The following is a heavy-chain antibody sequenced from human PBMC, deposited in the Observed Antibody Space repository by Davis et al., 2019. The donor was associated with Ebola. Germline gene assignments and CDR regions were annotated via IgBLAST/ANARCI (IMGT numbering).Heavy chain of an antibody. V-gene: IGHV2-26*01. Sequence: SGPTLVKPPETLTLTCSVSGFSLSNVRMGVAWIRQPPGKALEWLAHIFSDDDKSYSTSLKSRLTISEDTSKGQVVLTMTNVGPVDTATYYCARITGPRWAFYYYGMDVWGQGTTVTVSS. D-gene: IGHD1-1*01. CDR1: GFSLSNVRMG. CDR3: ARITGPRWAFYYYGMDV. CDR2: IFSDDDK. J-gene: IGHJ6*02.